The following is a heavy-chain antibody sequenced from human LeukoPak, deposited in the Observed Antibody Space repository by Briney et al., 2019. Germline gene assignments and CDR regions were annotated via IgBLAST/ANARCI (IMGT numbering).Heavy chain of an antibody. Sequence: PSETLSLTCTVSGGSISSYYWSWIRQPPGKGLEWIGYIYYSGSTNYNPSLKSRVTISVDTSKNQFSLKLSSVTAADTAVYYCARHSRVAEYFQHWGQGTLVTVSS. CDR3: ARHSRVAEYFQH. J-gene: IGHJ1*01. CDR1: GGSISSYY. CDR2: IYYSGST. V-gene: IGHV4-59*08.